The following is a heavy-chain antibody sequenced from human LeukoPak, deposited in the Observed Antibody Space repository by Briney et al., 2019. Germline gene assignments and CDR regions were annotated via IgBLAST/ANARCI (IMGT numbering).Heavy chain of an antibody. CDR3: ARDRRSRYYDSSGPPTHYYYYGMDV. Sequence: TSETLSLTCTVSGGSISSYYRSWIRQPPGKGLEWIGYIYYSGSTNYNPSLKSRVTISVDTSKNQFSLKLSSVSAADTAVYYCARDRRSRYYDSSGPPTHYYYYGMDVWGQGTTVTVSS. V-gene: IGHV4-59*01. J-gene: IGHJ6*02. CDR2: IYYSGST. D-gene: IGHD3-22*01. CDR1: GGSISSYY.